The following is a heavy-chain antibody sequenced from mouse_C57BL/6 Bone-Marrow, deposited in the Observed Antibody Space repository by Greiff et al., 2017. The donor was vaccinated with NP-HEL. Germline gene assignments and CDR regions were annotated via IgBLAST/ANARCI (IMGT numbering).Heavy chain of an antibody. V-gene: IGHV1-62-2*01. J-gene: IGHJ2*01. CDR1: GYTFTEYT. D-gene: IGHD1-1*01. CDR3: ARHEEEVVATGYYFDY. Sequence: QVQLQQSGAELVKPGASVKLSCKASGYTFTEYTIHWVKQRSGQGLEWIGWFYPGSGSIKYNEKFKDKATLTADKSSSTVYMELSRLTSEDSAVYFCARHEEEVVATGYYFDYWGQGTTLTVSS. CDR2: FYPGSGSI.